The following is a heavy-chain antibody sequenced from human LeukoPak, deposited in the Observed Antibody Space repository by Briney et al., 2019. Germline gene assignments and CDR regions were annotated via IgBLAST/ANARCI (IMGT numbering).Heavy chain of an antibody. J-gene: IGHJ4*02. CDR3: ATGYSSTWYYFDY. V-gene: IGHV4-59*01. D-gene: IGHD6-13*01. CDR2: IYHSGST. CDR1: GDSISSYY. Sequence: SETLSLTCTVSGDSISSYYWSWIRQPPGKGLEWIGYIYHSGSTNYNPSLKSRVTISADTSKYQFSLKLASVTAADTAVYYCATGYSSTWYYFDYWGQGTLVTVSS.